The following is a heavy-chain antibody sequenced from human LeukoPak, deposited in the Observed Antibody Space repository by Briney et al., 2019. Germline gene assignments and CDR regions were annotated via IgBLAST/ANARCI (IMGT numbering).Heavy chain of an antibody. V-gene: IGHV3-23*01. D-gene: IGHD6-19*01. Sequence: PGGSLRLSCAASGFTFSSYAMSWVRQAPGKGLEWVSAISGSGGSTHYADSVKGRFTISRDNSKNTLYLQMNSLRAEDTAFYYCAKVPLSAGGWYEYWGQGTLVTVSS. CDR3: AKVPLSAGGWYEY. J-gene: IGHJ4*02. CDR2: ISGSGGST. CDR1: GFTFSSYA.